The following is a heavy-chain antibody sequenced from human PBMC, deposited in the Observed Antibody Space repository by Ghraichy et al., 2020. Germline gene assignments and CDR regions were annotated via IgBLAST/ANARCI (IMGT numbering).Heavy chain of an antibody. J-gene: IGHJ4*02. CDR3: ARDRDPAAYYYDSSGYAYFDY. Sequence: SVKVSCKASGGTFSSYAISWVRQAPGQGLEWMGGIIPIFGTANYAQKFQGRVTITADESTSTAYMELSSLRSEDTAVYYCARDRDPAAYYYDSSGYAYFDYWGQGTLVTVSS. CDR1: GGTFSSYA. CDR2: IIPIFGTA. D-gene: IGHD3-22*01. V-gene: IGHV1-69*13.